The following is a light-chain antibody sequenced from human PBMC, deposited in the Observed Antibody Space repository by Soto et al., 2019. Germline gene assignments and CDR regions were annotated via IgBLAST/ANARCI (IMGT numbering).Light chain of an antibody. CDR2: EGS. Sequence: QSALTQPASVSGSPGQSITISCTGTSSDVGSYNLVSWYQQHPGKAPKLMIYEGSKRPSGFSNRFSGSKSGNTASLTISGLQAEDEADYYCCSYAGSSTHYVFGTGTKVTVL. V-gene: IGLV2-23*01. CDR1: SSDVGSYNL. CDR3: CSYAGSSTHYV. J-gene: IGLJ1*01.